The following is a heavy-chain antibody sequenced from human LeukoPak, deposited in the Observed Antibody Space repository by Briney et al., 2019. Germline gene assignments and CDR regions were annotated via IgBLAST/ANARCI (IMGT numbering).Heavy chain of an antibody. J-gene: IGHJ3*02. CDR2: IYTGGNT. CDR1: GFTVSTHY. Sequence: PGGSLRLSCAASGFTVSTHYMSWVRQAPEKGLEWVSVIYTGGNTHYADSVKGRFTISGDNSENTLSLQMNSLRAEDTAVYYCARGGWYYYGSGSPDAFDIWGQGTMVTVSS. V-gene: IGHV3-53*01. D-gene: IGHD3-10*01. CDR3: ARGGWYYYGSGSPDAFDI.